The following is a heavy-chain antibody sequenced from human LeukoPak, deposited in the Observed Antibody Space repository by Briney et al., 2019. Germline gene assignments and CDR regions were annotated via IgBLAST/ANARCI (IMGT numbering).Heavy chain of an antibody. CDR1: GFTVSSNY. CDR3: ANNWNLDY. CDR2: IYSGGST. V-gene: IGHV3-53*01. D-gene: IGHD1-20*01. Sequence: GGSLRLSCAASGFTVSSNYMNWVRQAPGKGLEWVSIIYSGGSTYYADSVKGRFTLSRDNSKNTLYLQMSSLRAEDTAVYYCANNWNLDYWGQGTLITVSS. J-gene: IGHJ4*02.